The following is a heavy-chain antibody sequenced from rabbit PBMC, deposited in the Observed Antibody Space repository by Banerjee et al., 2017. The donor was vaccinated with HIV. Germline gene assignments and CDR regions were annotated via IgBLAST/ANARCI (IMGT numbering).Heavy chain of an antibody. J-gene: IGHJ4*01. CDR2: GRT. CDR3: GRYAYSYDDAGVIGWNFNL. V-gene: IGHV1S8*01. Sequence: GRTYYASWVNGRFTISSDNAQNTVDLQMNSMTGTDTATYFCGRYAYSYDDAGVIGWNFNLWGPGTLVTVS. D-gene: IGHD2-1*01.